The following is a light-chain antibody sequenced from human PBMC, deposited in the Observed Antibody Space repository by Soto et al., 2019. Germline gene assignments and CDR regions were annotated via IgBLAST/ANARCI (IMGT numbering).Light chain of an antibody. J-gene: IGLJ1*01. CDR2: DSN. Sequence: QSVLTQPPSVSGAPGQRATISCPGTSSNIGAGQDVHWYRQLPGAAPKFLISDSNNRASGVPDRFSVSKSGASASLAITGLRAEDEGDYFCQSYGTSLSGLYVFGTGTKVTVL. CDR3: QSYGTSLSGLYV. V-gene: IGLV1-40*01. CDR1: SSNIGAGQD.